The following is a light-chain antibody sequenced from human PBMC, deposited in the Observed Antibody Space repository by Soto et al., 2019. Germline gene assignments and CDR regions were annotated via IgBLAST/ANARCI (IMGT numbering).Light chain of an antibody. Sequence: FPNTLSLSPGERTTLSCRASQSVSNYLAWFQQKPGQAPRLLVYDASNRATGIPARFSGSGSGTDFTLTISSLEPEDFAVYYCQQRTDWPITFGQGTRLEIK. CDR3: QQRTDWPIT. CDR2: DAS. CDR1: QSVSNY. J-gene: IGKJ5*01. V-gene: IGKV3-11*01.